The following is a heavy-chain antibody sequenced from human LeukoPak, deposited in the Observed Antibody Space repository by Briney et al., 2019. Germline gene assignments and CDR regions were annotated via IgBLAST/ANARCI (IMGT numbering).Heavy chain of an antibody. CDR2: VKSKTDGGTT. D-gene: IGHD1-26*01. CDR1: GFTFSNAW. J-gene: IGHJ4*02. CDR3: TTEYSGSYYARYYFDY. V-gene: IGHV3-15*01. Sequence: GGSLRLSCAASGFTFSNAWMSWVRQAPGKGLEWVGRVKSKTDGGTTDYAAPVKGRFTISRDDSKNTLYPQMNSLITEDTALYYCTTEYSGSYYARYYFDYWGQGTLVTVSS.